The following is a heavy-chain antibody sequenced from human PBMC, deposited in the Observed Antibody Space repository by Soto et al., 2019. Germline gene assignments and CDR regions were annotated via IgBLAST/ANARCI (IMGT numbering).Heavy chain of an antibody. CDR3: ARDAGSPNDY. CDR1: GAPSTIKY. J-gene: IGHJ4*01. D-gene: IGHD2-15*01. CDR2: IYYSGST. V-gene: IGHV4-59*01. Sequence: ETLSLTCTVSGAPSTIKYWSWIRQAPGKGLEWIGYIYYSGSTTYNPSLKSRVTMSADTSKDQFSLKLNSVTAADTAVYYCARDAGSPNDYWG.